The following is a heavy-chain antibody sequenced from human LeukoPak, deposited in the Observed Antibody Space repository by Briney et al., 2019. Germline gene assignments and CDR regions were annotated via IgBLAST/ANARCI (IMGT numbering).Heavy chain of an antibody. J-gene: IGHJ4*02. CDR3: ARDQEHMYCCGDCYSGFDY. CDR1: GYTFTGYY. D-gene: IGHD2-21*01. Sequence: ASVKVSCKASGYTFTGYYIYWVRQAPGQGLEWMGWINPNSGGTNYAQKFQGRVTMTRDTSISTAYMELSRLRSDDTAVFYCARDQEHMYCCGDCYSGFDYWGQGTLVTVSS. CDR2: INPNSGGT. V-gene: IGHV1-2*02.